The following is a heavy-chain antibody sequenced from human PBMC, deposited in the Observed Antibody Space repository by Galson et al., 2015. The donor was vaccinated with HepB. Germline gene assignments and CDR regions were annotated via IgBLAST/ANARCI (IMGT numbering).Heavy chain of an antibody. Sequence: SLRLSCAASGFTFSSYAMHWVRQAPGKGLEWVAVISYDGSNKYYADSVKGRFTISRDNSKNTLYLQMNSLRAEDTAVYYCARDRVLWELLDLGGVPDYWGQGTLVTVSS. CDR2: ISYDGSNK. J-gene: IGHJ4*02. V-gene: IGHV3-30-3*01. D-gene: IGHD1-26*01. CDR3: ARDRVLWELLDLGGVPDY. CDR1: GFTFSSYA.